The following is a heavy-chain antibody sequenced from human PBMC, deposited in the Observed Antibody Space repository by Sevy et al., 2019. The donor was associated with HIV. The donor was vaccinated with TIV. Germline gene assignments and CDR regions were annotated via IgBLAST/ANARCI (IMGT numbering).Heavy chain of an antibody. CDR3: ARGEVNYDSLIPIRTEGGYYYGMDV. V-gene: IGHV3-21*01. Sequence: GGSLRLSCAASGFTFSSYSMNWVRQAPGKGLEWVSSISSSSNYIYYADSVKGRFTISRDNAKNSLYLQMNSLRDEDTAVYYCARGEVNYDSLIPIRTEGGYYYGMDVWGQGTTVTASS. D-gene: IGHD3-3*01. CDR2: ISSSSNYI. J-gene: IGHJ6*02. CDR1: GFTFSSYS.